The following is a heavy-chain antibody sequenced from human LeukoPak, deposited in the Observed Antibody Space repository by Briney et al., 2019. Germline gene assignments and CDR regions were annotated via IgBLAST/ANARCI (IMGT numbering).Heavy chain of an antibody. CDR2: INHSGST. J-gene: IGHJ4*02. V-gene: IGHV4-34*01. CDR1: XGXXSGYY. CDR3: ASTTVGGAIDY. D-gene: IGHD4-23*01. Sequence: SETLSLTCAVYXGXXSGYYWSWIRQPXGXGLEWIGEINHSGSTNYNPSLKSRVTISVDTSKNQFSLKLSSVTAADTAVYYCASTTVGGAIDYWGQGTLVTVSS.